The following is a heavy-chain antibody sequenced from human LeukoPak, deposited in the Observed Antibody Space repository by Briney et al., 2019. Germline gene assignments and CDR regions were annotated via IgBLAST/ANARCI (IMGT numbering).Heavy chain of an antibody. CDR2: ISSGSSTI. D-gene: IGHD2-15*01. Sequence: PGGSLRLSCAASGFIFSTYRMSWVRQAPGKGLEWTSYISSGSSTIHYADSVKGRFTISRDNAKNSLYLQMNSLRAEDTALYYCARLPYCTGGRCYSGHYWGRGTLVTVSS. J-gene: IGHJ4*02. CDR3: ARLPYCTGGRCYSGHY. CDR1: GFIFSTYR. V-gene: IGHV3-48*01.